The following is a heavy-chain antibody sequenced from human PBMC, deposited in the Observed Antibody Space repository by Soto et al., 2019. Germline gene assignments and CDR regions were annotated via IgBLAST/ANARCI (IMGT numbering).Heavy chain of an antibody. D-gene: IGHD2-2*01. Sequence: EVQLVESGGGLVQPGGSLRLSCAASGFTFSSFWMTWVRQAPGKGLEWVANINADGSEKYYVDSVKGRFTVSRDNAKSSVFLQVNSLRVEDTAVYSCARSIVPESNDAFDIWGQGTLVTVSS. CDR2: INADGSEK. J-gene: IGHJ3*02. CDR3: ARSIVPESNDAFDI. CDR1: GFTFSSFW. V-gene: IGHV3-7*01.